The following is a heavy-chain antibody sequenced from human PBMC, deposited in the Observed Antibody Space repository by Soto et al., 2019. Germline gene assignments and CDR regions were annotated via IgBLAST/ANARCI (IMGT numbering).Heavy chain of an antibody. D-gene: IGHD2-8*01. J-gene: IGHJ5*02. CDR3: ARDRSTYGGGGTGEVKENWFDP. Sequence: QVQLQESGPGLVKASETPSLIYTVSGGSISHYYWSWIRQSPGKGLEWIGYAYYSGSTDYNPSLKSRVTMSVDTSKNQVSLKLNSVTTADTAVYYCARDRSTYGGGGTGEVKENWFDPWGPGTLVTVSS. CDR1: GGSISHYY. CDR2: AYYSGST. V-gene: IGHV4-59*01.